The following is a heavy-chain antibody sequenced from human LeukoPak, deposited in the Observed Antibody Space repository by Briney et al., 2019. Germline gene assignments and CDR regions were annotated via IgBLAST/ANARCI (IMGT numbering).Heavy chain of an antibody. D-gene: IGHD2-2*02. V-gene: IGHV1-2*02. J-gene: IGHJ6*02. Sequence: GASVKVSCKASGYTFTGYYMHWVRQAPGQGLEWMGWFNPNSGGTNYAQKFQGRVTMTRDTSISTAYMELSRLRSDDTAVYYCARGSYCSSTSCYMSYYYYGMDVWGQGTTVTVSS. CDR2: FNPNSGGT. CDR1: GYTFTGYY. CDR3: ARGSYCSSTSCYMSYYYYGMDV.